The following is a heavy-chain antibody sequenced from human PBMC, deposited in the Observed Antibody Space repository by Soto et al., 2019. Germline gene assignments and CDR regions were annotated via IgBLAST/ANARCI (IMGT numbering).Heavy chain of an antibody. D-gene: IGHD2-2*02. V-gene: IGHV3-53*02. CDR3: ATHTGLDY. J-gene: IGHJ4*02. CDR2: TYSGGRT. CDR1: GFTVSNNY. Sequence: EVQLVETGGGVIQPGGSLRLSCAASGFTVSNNYMSWVRQAPGKGLEWVSLTYSGGRTFYADSVRGRFTISRDNSKNTLFLQMNCLRAADTGVYFCATHTGLDYWGQGTLVTVSS.